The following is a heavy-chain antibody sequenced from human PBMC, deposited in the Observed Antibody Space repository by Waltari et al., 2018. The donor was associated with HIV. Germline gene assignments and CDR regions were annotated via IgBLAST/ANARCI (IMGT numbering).Heavy chain of an antibody. CDR3: ARHALRVGAAYWNFDL. D-gene: IGHD1-26*01. CDR2: IYYTGRA. CDR1: GGSVSSSSHF. V-gene: IGHV4-39*01. Sequence: QLQLQESGPGLVKPSETLSLTCPVSGGSVSSSSHFWGWIRQPPGKGLEWIGRIYYTGRAYYNPSLKSRVTISVDTSKNQFSLKVTSVTAADTAVYYCARHALRVGAAYWNFDLWGRGTLVTVSS. J-gene: IGHJ2*01.